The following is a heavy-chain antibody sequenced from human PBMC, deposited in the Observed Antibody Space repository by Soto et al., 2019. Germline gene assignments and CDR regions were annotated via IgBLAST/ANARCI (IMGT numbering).Heavy chain of an antibody. J-gene: IGHJ6*02. CDR1: GFTFSSYG. V-gene: IGHV3-30*18. CDR3: AKEVRSRGYYYYGMDV. CDR2: ISYDGSNK. D-gene: IGHD3-10*01. Sequence: GGSLRLSCAASGFTFSSYGMHWVRQAPGKGLEWVAVISYDGSNKYYADSVKGRFTISRDNSKNTLYLQMNSLRAEDTAVYYCAKEVRSRGYYYYGMDVWGQGTTVTVSS.